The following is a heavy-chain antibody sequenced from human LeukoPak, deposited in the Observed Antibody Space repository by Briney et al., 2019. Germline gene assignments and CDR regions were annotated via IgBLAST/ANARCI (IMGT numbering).Heavy chain of an antibody. CDR3: ARSGEGSSSDYYMDV. V-gene: IGHV4-4*09. CDR1: GGSISSYY. Sequence: SETLSLTCTVSGGSISSYYWSWIRQPPGKGLEWIGYIYTSGSTNYNPSLKSRVTISVDTSKNQFSLKLSSVTAADTAVYYCARSGEGSSSDYYMDVWGKGTTVNVSS. J-gene: IGHJ6*03. D-gene: IGHD6-6*01. CDR2: IYTSGST.